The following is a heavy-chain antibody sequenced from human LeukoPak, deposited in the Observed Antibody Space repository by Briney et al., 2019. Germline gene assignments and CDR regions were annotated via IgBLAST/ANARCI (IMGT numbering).Heavy chain of an antibody. J-gene: IGHJ4*02. CDR3: ARSPYSSGWYGFDY. V-gene: IGHV6-1*01. CDR2: TYYRSKWYN. D-gene: IGHD6-19*01. Sequence: SQTLSLTCAISGDSVSSNSAAWNWIRQSPSRGLEWLGRTYYRSKWYNDYAVSVKSRITINPDTSKNQFSLQLNSVSPEDTAVYYCARSPYSSGWYGFDYWGQGTLVTVSS. CDR1: GDSVSSNSAA.